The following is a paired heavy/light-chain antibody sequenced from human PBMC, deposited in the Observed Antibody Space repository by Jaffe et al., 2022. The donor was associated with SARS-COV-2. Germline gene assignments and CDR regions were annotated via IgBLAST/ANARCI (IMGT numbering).Light chain of an antibody. CDR2: DAS. Sequence: AIQLTQSPSSLSASVGDRVTITCRASQGISSALAWYQQKPGKAPKLLIYDASSLESGVPSRFSGSGSGTDFTLTISSLQPEDFATYYCQQFNNYPPITFGQGTRLEIK. CDR3: QQFNNYPPIT. J-gene: IGKJ5*01. V-gene: IGKV1D-13*01. CDR1: QGISSA.
Heavy chain of an antibody. CDR2: ISSSGSTI. D-gene: IGHD4-17*01. CDR3: ARDRGDYFLSYWYFDL. Sequence: QVQLVESGGGLVKPGGSLRLSCAASGFTFSDYYMSWIRQAPGKGLEWVSYISSSGSTIYYADSVKGRFTISRDNAKNSLYLQMNSLRAEDTAVYYCARDRGDYFLSYWYFDLWGRGTLVTVSS. CDR1: GFTFSDYY. J-gene: IGHJ2*01. V-gene: IGHV3-11*01.